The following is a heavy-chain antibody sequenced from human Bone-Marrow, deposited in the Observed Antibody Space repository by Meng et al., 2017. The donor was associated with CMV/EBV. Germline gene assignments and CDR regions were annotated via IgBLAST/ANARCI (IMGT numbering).Heavy chain of an antibody. D-gene: IGHD3-16*02. V-gene: IGHV3-21*01. CDR3: ARVSITFGGVITLAGMDV. CDR1: GFTFSSYS. CDR2: ISSSSYI. Sequence: GESLKISCAASGFTFSSYSMNWVRQAPGKGLEWVSSISSSSYIYYADSVKGRFTISRDNAKNSLYLQMNSLRAEDTAVYYCARVSITFGGVITLAGMDVWGQGTTVTVSS. J-gene: IGHJ6*02.